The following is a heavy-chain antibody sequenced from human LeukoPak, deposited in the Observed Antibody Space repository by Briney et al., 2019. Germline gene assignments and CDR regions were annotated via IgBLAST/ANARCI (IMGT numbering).Heavy chain of an antibody. CDR3: ARDVRRSGYPFDC. V-gene: IGHV3-48*01. Sequence: GGSLRLSCAASGFTFSSYSMNWVRQAPGKGLEWVSYISSSSSTIYYADSVKGRFTISRDNAKNSLYLQMNSLRAEDTAVYYCARDVRRSGYPFDCWGQGTLVTVPS. CDR2: ISSSSSTI. CDR1: GFTFSSYS. J-gene: IGHJ4*02. D-gene: IGHD3-3*01.